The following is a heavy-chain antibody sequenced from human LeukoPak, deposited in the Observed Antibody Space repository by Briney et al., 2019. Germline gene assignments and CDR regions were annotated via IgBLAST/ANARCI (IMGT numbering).Heavy chain of an antibody. Sequence: ASVKVSCKASSYTSTNYAFTWVRQAPGQGLEWMGWISAYNGNTNYAQKLQGRVTMTTDTSTSTAYMELRSLRSDDTAMYYCARGLEWLTRRHTWFDPWGQGTLVTVSS. J-gene: IGHJ5*02. CDR1: SYTSTNYA. D-gene: IGHD3-3*01. CDR3: ARGLEWLTRRHTWFDP. CDR2: ISAYNGNT. V-gene: IGHV1-18*01.